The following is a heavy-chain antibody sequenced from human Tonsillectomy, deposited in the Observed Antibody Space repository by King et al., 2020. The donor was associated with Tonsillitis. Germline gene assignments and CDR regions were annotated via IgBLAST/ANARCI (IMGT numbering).Heavy chain of an antibody. J-gene: IGHJ5*02. CDR3: ARSGDHDILVWFDP. CDR1: GYAFIDYY. D-gene: IGHD3-9*01. V-gene: IGHV1-2*02. CDR2: INPNSGGT. Sequence: QVQLVESGAEVKNPGASVKVSCKTSGYAFIDYYIHWVRQAPGQGLEWMGWINPNSGGTKYAQKFQGRVTMTRDTSISTAFMELSRLSSDDTAVYYCARSGDHDILVWFDPWGQGTLVTVSS.